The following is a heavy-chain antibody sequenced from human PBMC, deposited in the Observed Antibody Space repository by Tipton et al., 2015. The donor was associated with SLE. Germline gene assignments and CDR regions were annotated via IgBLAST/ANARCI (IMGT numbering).Heavy chain of an antibody. CDR1: GGSFSGYY. J-gene: IGHJ3*02. CDR3: ARPGPFDI. V-gene: IGHV4-34*01. D-gene: IGHD3-10*01. CDR2: INHSGST. Sequence: LRLSCAVYGGSFSGYYWSWIRQPPGKGLEWIGEINHSGSTNYNPSLKSRVTISVDTSKNQFSQKLSSVTAADTAVYYCARPGPFDIWGQGTMVTVSS.